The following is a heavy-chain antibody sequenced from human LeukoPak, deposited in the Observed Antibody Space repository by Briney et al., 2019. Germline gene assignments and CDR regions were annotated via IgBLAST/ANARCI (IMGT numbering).Heavy chain of an antibody. Sequence: GESLKISCKGSGYTFTSYWIAWVRQMPGKGLEYMGIIYPGDSDTRYSPSFQAQVAISADKSISTAYLQWSSLKASDTAIYYCARRPGTYYGSGSSFDYWGQGTLVTVSS. V-gene: IGHV5-51*01. CDR3: ARRPGTYYGSGSSFDY. J-gene: IGHJ4*02. CDR1: GYTFTSYW. D-gene: IGHD3-10*01. CDR2: IYPGDSDT.